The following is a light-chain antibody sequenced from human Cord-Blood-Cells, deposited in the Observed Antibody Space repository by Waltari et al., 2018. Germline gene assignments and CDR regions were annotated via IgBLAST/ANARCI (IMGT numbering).Light chain of an antibody. Sequence: DIVMTQSPDSLAVSLGERATINCKSSQSVLYSSNDKNYLAWYQQKPGQPPKLLIYWASTREAGVPERFSCSGSGTDFTLTISSLQAEDVAVYYCQQYYSTPLTFGGGTKVEIK. J-gene: IGKJ4*01. V-gene: IGKV4-1*01. CDR2: WAS. CDR1: QSVLYSSNDKNY. CDR3: QQYYSTPLT.